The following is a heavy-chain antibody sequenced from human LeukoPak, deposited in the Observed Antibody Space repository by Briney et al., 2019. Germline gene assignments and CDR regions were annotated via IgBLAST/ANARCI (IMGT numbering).Heavy chain of an antibody. D-gene: IGHD3-22*01. Sequence: SVKVSCKASGFTFTSSAMQWVRQARGQRLEWIGWIVVGSGNTNYAQKFQERVTITRDMSTSTAYMELSSLRSEDTAVYYCAAYYYDSSGYWSPGQPDWYFDRWGRGSLVTVSS. CDR1: GFTFTSSA. V-gene: IGHV1-58*02. CDR3: AAYYYDSSGYWSPGQPDWYFDR. CDR2: IVVGSGNT. J-gene: IGHJ2*01.